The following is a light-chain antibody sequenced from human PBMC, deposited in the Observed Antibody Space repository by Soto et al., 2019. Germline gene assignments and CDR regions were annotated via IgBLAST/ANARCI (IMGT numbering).Light chain of an antibody. CDR2: DAS. CDR1: QSVSSY. CDR3: QQRSNWPLT. Sequence: TVLTQSPATLSLSPGERATLSCRASQSVSSYLAWYQQKPGQAPTLLIYDASNRATGIPARFSGSGSGTDFTLTISSLEPEDFAVYYCQQRSNWPLTFGGGTKVDIK. J-gene: IGKJ4*01. V-gene: IGKV3-11*01.